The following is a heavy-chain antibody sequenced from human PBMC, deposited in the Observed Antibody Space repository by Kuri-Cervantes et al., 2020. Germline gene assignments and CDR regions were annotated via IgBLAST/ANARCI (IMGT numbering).Heavy chain of an antibody. CDR1: GGSIGSDNW. CDR2: IYRSGST. CDR3: ARGSGSSVTGFDY. Sequence: GSLRLSCAVSGGSIGSDNWWSWVRQPPGKGLEWTGEIYRSGSTNYNPSLKRRVTISVHTSTNQFSLQLNSVTAADTAVYFCARGSGSSVTGFDYWGQGTLVTVSS. V-gene: IGHV4-4*01. D-gene: IGHD6-13*01. J-gene: IGHJ4*02.